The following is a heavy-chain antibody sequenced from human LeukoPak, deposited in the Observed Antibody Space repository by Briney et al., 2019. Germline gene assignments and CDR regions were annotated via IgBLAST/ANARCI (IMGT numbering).Heavy chain of an antibody. V-gene: IGHV3-30-3*01. D-gene: IGHD3-10*01. CDR2: ISYDGSNK. CDR1: GFTFSSYA. Sequence: GGSLRLSCAASGFTFSSYAMSWVRQAPGKGLEWEAVISYDGSNKYYADSVKGRFTISRDNSKNTLYLQMNSLRAEDTAVYYCARSLLLWFGESPIDYWGQGTLVTVSS. J-gene: IGHJ4*02. CDR3: ARSLLLWFGESPIDY.